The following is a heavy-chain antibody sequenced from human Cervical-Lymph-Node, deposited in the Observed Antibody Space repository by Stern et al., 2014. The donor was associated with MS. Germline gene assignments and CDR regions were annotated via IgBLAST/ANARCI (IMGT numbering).Heavy chain of an antibody. D-gene: IGHD3-22*01. Sequence: EVQLVESGGGLVKPGGSLRLSCAASGFTFSSYSMNWVRQAPGKGLEWVSSISSSSSYIYYADSVKGRFTISRDNAKNSLYLQMNSLRAEDTAVYYCARDPPYYDSSGYLVWGQGTLVTVSS. CDR3: ARDPPYYDSSGYLV. V-gene: IGHV3-21*01. J-gene: IGHJ4*02. CDR2: ISSSSSYI. CDR1: GFTFSSYS.